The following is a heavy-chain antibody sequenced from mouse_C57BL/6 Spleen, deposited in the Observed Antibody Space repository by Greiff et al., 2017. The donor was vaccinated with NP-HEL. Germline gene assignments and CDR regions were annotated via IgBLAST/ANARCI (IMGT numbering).Heavy chain of an antibody. Sequence: VQLQQSGPELVKPGASVKISCKASGYAFSSSWMNWVKQRPGKGLEWIGRIYPGDGDTNYNGKFKGKATLTADKSSSTAYMQLSSLTSEDSAVYFCARWGLGFDYWGPGTTLTVSS. J-gene: IGHJ2*01. D-gene: IGHD4-1*01. CDR3: ARWGLGFDY. CDR2: IYPGDGDT. CDR1: GYAFSSSW. V-gene: IGHV1-82*01.